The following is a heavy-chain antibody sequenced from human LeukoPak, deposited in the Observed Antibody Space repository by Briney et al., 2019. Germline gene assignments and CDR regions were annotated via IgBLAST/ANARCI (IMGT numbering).Heavy chain of an antibody. CDR1: GFTFSSYS. CDR3: ARDGTYSSSWYLSSAFDI. Sequence: GGSLRLSCAASGFTFSSYSMNWVRQAPGKGLEWVSSISSSSSYIYYADSVKGRFTISRDNAKNSLYLQMNSLRAEDTAVYYCARDGTYSSSWYLSSAFDIWGQGTMVTVSS. J-gene: IGHJ3*02. CDR2: ISSSSSYI. D-gene: IGHD6-13*01. V-gene: IGHV3-21*01.